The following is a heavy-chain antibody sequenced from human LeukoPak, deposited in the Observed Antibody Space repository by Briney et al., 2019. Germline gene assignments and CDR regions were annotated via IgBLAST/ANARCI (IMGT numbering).Heavy chain of an antibody. D-gene: IGHD1-26*01. CDR3: ARDRVSGRNADYFDY. CDR2: INTNNGGT. V-gene: IGHV1-2*02. CDR1: GYSFPGYY. J-gene: IGHJ4*02. Sequence: ASVKVSCKASGYSFPGYYMHLVRLAPGQGLEWMGWINTNNGGTNYAQKFQGRVTMTRDTSINTAYMELSSLRSDDTAVYYCARDRVSGRNADYFDYWGQGTLVTVSS.